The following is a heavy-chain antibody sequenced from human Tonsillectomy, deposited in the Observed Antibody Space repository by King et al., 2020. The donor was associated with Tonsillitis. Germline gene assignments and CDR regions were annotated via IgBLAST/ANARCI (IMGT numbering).Heavy chain of an antibody. CDR3: ARGRELLGHPRENWFDP. J-gene: IGHJ5*02. Sequence: VQLQQSGPGLVKPSQTLSLTCAISGDSVSSNSAAWNWIRQSPSRGLEWLGRTYYRSKWYNDYAVSVKSRITINPDTSKNQFSLQLNSVTPEDTAVYYCARGRELLGHPRENWFDPWGQGTLVTVSS. CDR1: GDSVSSNSAA. V-gene: IGHV6-1*01. CDR2: TYYRSKWYN. D-gene: IGHD1-26*01.